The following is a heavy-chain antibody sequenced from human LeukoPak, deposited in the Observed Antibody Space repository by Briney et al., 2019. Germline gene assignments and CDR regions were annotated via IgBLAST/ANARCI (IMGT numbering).Heavy chain of an antibody. V-gene: IGHV3-21*06. CDR3: ARRRAVGDTPLPSFDH. D-gene: IGHD1-26*01. J-gene: IGHJ4*02. CDR2: ISSSSSYI. Sequence: GGSLRLSCAASGFTFSTYSMNWVRQAPGKGLEWVSSISSSSSYIYYADSVKGRFTISRDNAKNSLYLQMNSLRAEDTAVYYCARRRAVGDTPLPSFDHWGQGTLVTVSS. CDR1: GFTFSTYS.